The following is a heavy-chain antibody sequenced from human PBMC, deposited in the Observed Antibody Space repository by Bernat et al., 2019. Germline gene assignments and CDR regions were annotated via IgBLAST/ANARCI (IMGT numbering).Heavy chain of an antibody. CDR3: AKGSSSSWPTFLNFDY. J-gene: IGHJ4*02. V-gene: IGHV3-23*01. D-gene: IGHD2-2*01. CDR2: IGGSSGNT. Sequence: EVQLLQSGGGLVQPGGSLRLSCAASGFTFNEYAMSWVRQAPGMGLEWVSAIGGSSGNTYYADSVKGRFTISRDNSKNTLSVQMNSLRAEDTAVYYCAKGSSSSWPTFLNFDYWGQGSLVTVSS. CDR1: GFTFNEYA.